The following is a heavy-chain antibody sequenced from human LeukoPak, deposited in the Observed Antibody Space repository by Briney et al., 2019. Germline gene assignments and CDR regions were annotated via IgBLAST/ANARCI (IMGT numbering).Heavy chain of an antibody. V-gene: IGHV1-69*01. CDR1: GGTFSSYA. CDR3: ARGEDSSWYNNY. CDR2: IIPIFGTA. Sequence: SVKVSCKASGGTFSSYAISWVRQAPGQGLEWMGGIIPIFGTANYAQKFQGRVTITADESTSTAYMKLSSLRSEDTAVYYCARGEDSSWYNNYWGQGTLVTVSS. J-gene: IGHJ4*02. D-gene: IGHD6-13*01.